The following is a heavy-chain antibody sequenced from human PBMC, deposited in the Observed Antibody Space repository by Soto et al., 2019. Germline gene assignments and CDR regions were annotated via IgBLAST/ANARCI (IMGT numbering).Heavy chain of an antibody. CDR2: IYPGDSDT. V-gene: IGHV5-51*01. CDR3: ATNDYDFWSGYYADYGMDV. CDR1: GYSFTSYW. Sequence: GESLKISCKGSGYSFTSYWIGWVRQMPGKGLEWMGIIYPGDSDTRYSPSFQGQVTISRDNSKNTLYLQMNSLRAEDTAVYYCATNDYDFWSGYYADYGMDVWGQGTTVTVS. J-gene: IGHJ6*02. D-gene: IGHD3-3*01.